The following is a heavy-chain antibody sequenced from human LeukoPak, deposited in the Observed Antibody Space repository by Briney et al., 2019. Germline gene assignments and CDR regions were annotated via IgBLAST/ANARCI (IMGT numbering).Heavy chain of an antibody. CDR3: ARETRNYYDSSGYYSFDY. CDR2: IYFSGTT. J-gene: IGHJ4*02. V-gene: IGHV4-39*02. Sequence: SETLSLTCTVSGGSIRSSDYFWGWIRQSPGKGLEWIGAIYFSGTTYYNPSLKSRVTISVDTSKNHFSLKLSSVAAADTAIYYCARETRNYYDSSGYYSFDYWGRGTLVTVSS. D-gene: IGHD3-22*01. CDR1: GGSIRSSDYF.